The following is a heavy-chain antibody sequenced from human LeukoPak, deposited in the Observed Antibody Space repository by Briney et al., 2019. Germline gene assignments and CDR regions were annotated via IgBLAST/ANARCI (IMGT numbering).Heavy chain of an antibody. J-gene: IGHJ6*03. CDR1: GYTFTSYG. D-gene: IGHD2-2*01. CDR3: ARDLGRYCSSTSCPYYYMDV. V-gene: IGHV1-18*01. CDR2: ISAYNGNT. Sequence: ASVKVSCKASGYTFTSYGISWVRQAPGQGLKWMGWISAYNGNTNYAQKLQGRVTMTTDTSTSTAYMELRSLRSDDTAVYYCARDLGRYCSSTSCPYYYMDVWGKGTTVTISS.